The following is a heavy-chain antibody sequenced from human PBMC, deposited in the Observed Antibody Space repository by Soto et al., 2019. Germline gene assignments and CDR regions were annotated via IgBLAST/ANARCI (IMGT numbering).Heavy chain of an antibody. CDR1: GFTFSAYN. D-gene: IGHD1-26*01. CDR3: ARSPEVGVRGGF. J-gene: IGHJ4*02. Sequence: PGGSLRLSCAGSGFTFSAYNINWVRQAPGKGLEWVSAITVGSRLIYQPDSMKGRVTISRDDAKNSVYLQMTNLRAEDTAVYYCARSPEVGVRGGFWGQGTLVTVSS. V-gene: IGHV3-21*01. CDR2: ITVGSRLI.